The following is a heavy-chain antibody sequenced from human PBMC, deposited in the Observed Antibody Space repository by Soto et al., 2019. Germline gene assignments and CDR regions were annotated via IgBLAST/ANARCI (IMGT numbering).Heavy chain of an antibody. CDR1: GYTFTSYG. J-gene: IGHJ1*01. D-gene: IGHD3-22*01. CDR3: ARDYYDSSGYRFRYFQH. V-gene: IGHV1-18*01. CDR2: ISAYNGNT. Sequence: ASVKVSCKASGYTFTSYGISWVRQAPGQGLEWMGWISAYNGNTNYAQKLQGRVTMTTDTSTSTAYMELRSLRSDDTAVYYCARDYYDSSGYRFRYFQHWGQGTLVTVSS.